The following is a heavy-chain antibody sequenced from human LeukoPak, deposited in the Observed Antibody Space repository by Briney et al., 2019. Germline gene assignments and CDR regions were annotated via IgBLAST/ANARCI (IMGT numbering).Heavy chain of an antibody. Sequence: GGSLRLSCAASGFTFSAYGLSWVRQGPGKGLEWVSGISGSGGSTYYADSVKGRFTISRDNSKNTLYLQMHSLRAEDTAVYYCAKDSHIVVLPTTIRGSSDYWGQGTLVTVSS. J-gene: IGHJ4*02. D-gene: IGHD2-2*02. CDR2: ISGSGGST. CDR3: AKDSHIVVLPTTIRGSSDY. CDR1: GFTFSAYG. V-gene: IGHV3-23*01.